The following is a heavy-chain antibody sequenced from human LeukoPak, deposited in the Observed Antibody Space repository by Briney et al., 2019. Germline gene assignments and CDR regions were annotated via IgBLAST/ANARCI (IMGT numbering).Heavy chain of an antibody. CDR3: ARKYYYDSSGITAFDI. D-gene: IGHD3-22*01. CDR1: GGSISSYY. V-gene: IGHV4-59*08. CDR2: IYYSGST. J-gene: IGHJ3*02. Sequence: SETLSLTCTVSGGSISSYYWSWIRQPPGKGLEWIGYIYYSGSTNYNPSLKSRVTISVDTSKNQFSLKLSSVTAADTAVYYCARKYYYDSSGITAFDIWGQGTMVTVPS.